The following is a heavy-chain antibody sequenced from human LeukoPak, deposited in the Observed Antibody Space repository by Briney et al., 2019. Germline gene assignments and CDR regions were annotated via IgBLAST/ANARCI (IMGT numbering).Heavy chain of an antibody. CDR3: ATMQWLEGVDWFDP. J-gene: IGHJ5*02. CDR2: IRYDESNK. Sequence: SGGSLRLSCAASGFIFSNHGMHWVRQAPGKGLEWVAFIRYDESNKFYADSVKGRFTISRDNSKNILFLQMNSLRAEDTAVYYCATMQWLEGVDWFDPWGQGTLVTVSS. D-gene: IGHD6-19*01. CDR1: GFIFSNHG. V-gene: IGHV3-30*02.